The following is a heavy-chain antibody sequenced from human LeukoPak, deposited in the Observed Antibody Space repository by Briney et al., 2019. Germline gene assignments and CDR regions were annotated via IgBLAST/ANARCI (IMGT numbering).Heavy chain of an antibody. CDR1: GFTFSGSA. D-gene: IGHD2-21*02. Sequence: PGGSLRLSCAASGFTFSGSAMHWVRQASGKGLEWVGRIKTKANSYATAYAASMSGRFTISRDDSKNTAYLQMNSLKTEDTAVYYCTRLDVVTAFDYWGQGTLVTVSS. CDR3: TRLDVVTAFDY. V-gene: IGHV3-73*01. CDR2: IKTKANSYAT. J-gene: IGHJ4*02.